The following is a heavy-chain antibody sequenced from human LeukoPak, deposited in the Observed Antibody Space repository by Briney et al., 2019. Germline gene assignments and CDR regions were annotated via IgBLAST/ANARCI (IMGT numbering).Heavy chain of an antibody. Sequence: GGSLRLSCAASGFTFSSYAMHWVRQAPGKGLEWVAVISYDGSNKHYADSVKGRFTISRDNSKNTLYLQMNSLRAEDTAVYYCARDACSSTSCKYGMDVWGKGTTVTVSS. CDR3: ARDACSSTSCKYGMDV. D-gene: IGHD2-2*01. V-gene: IGHV3-30*04. J-gene: IGHJ6*04. CDR2: ISYDGSNK. CDR1: GFTFSSYA.